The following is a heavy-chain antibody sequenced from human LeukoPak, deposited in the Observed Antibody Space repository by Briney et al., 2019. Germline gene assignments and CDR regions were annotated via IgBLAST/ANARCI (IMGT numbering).Heavy chain of an antibody. V-gene: IGHV3-48*04. CDR1: GFTFSSYS. CDR3: ARLGIITAAGSNDY. Sequence: GGSLRLSCAASGFTFSSYSMNWVRQAPGKGLEWVSYIRSSSSTIYYADSVKGRFTVSRDNAKNSLYLQMNSLRAEDTAVYYCARLGIITAAGSNDYWGQGTLVTVSS. CDR2: IRSSSSTI. D-gene: IGHD6-13*01. J-gene: IGHJ4*02.